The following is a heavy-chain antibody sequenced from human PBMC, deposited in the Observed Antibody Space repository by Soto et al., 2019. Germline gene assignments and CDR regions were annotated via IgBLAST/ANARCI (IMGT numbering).Heavy chain of an antibody. CDR3: ATLSETYYDFWSGYPSESYAFDI. Sequence: SETLSLTCTVSGGSISSYYWSWIRQPPGQGLEWIGYIYYSGSTNYNPSLKSRVTISVDTSKNQFSLKLSSVTAADTAVYYCATLSETYYDFWSGYPSESYAFDIWGKGIMVTFPS. V-gene: IGHV4-59*01. D-gene: IGHD3-3*01. J-gene: IGHJ3*02. CDR1: GGSISSYY. CDR2: IYYSGST.